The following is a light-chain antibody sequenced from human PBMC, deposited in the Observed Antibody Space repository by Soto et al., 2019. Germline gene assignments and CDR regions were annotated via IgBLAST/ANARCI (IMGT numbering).Light chain of an antibody. CDR1: SSDVGGYNY. Sequence: QSALTQPASVSGSPGQSITISCTGTSSDVGGYNYVSWYQQHPDKAPKLMIYEVSNRPSGVSNRFSGSKSGNRASLTISGLQAEDEADYYCSSYTSSSIDYVFGTGTKVTVL. V-gene: IGLV2-14*01. CDR2: EVS. CDR3: SSYTSSSIDYV. J-gene: IGLJ1*01.